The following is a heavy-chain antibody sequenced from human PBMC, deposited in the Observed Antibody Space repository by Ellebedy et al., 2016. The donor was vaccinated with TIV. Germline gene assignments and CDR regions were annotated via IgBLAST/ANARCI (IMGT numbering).Heavy chain of an antibody. D-gene: IGHD4-17*01. V-gene: IGHV1-24*01. CDR3: ATVPFGSTVTTPFDY. J-gene: IGHJ4*02. Sequence: AASVKVSCKVSGYTLTELSMHWVRPAPGKGLEWMGGFDPEDGETIYAQKFQGRVTMTEDTSTDTAYMELSSLSSEDTAVYYCATVPFGSTVTTPFDYWGQGTLVTVSS. CDR1: GYTLTELS. CDR2: FDPEDGET.